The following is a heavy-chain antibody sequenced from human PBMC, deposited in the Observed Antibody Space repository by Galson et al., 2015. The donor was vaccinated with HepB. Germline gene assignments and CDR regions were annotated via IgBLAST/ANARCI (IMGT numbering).Heavy chain of an antibody. J-gene: IGHJ5*02. Sequence: TLSLTCDVSGGSISSPGYYWTWIRQHPGKGLEWIGYIYYNGNTYYSPSLKSRVTMSVDTSRNQFSLKLKSVTAADTALYYCARDGGGGSFDPWGQGTLVIVSS. CDR1: GGSISSPGYY. D-gene: IGHD3-16*01. CDR2: IYYNGNT. CDR3: ARDGGGGSFDP. V-gene: IGHV4-31*11.